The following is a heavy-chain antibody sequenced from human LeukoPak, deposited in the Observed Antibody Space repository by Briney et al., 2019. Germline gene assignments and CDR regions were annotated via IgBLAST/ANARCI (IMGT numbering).Heavy chain of an antibody. Sequence: SETLSLTCAVYGGSFSDYYWSWIRQPPGKGLEWIGYIYYSGNTYFHPSLKSRVTISVDTSKNQFSLKLSSVTAADTAVYYCAKKDCSGTSCYHAFDIWGQGTMVTVSS. J-gene: IGHJ3*02. CDR3: AKKDCSGTSCYHAFDI. D-gene: IGHD2-2*01. CDR1: GGSFSDYY. CDR2: IYYSGNT. V-gene: IGHV4-30-4*01.